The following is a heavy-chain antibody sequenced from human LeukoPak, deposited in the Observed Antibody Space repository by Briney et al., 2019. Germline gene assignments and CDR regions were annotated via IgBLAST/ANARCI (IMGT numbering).Heavy chain of an antibody. CDR3: ARDSGSYVPADDY. CDR2: IYNGGST. CDR1: GFAVSSNY. D-gene: IGHD1-26*01. V-gene: IGHV3-66*02. Sequence: GGSLRLSCAASGFAVSSNYMSWVRQAPGKGLEWVSVIYNGGSTYYADSVKGRFTISRDNSKNTLYLQMNSLRAEGTAVYYCARDSGSYVPADDYWGQGTLVTVSS. J-gene: IGHJ4*02.